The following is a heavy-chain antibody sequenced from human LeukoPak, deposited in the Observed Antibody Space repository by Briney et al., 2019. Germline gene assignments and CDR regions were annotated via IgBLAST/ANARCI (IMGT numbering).Heavy chain of an antibody. D-gene: IGHD4-17*01. CDR3: ARVTVTTTSDYFDY. V-gene: IGHV3-53*01. CDR2: IYSGDST. Sequence: GGSLRLSCAASGFTVSSNYVSWVRQAPGKGLECVSIIYSGDSTYYADSVKGRFTISRDNSKNTLYLQMNSLRAEDTAVYYCARVTVTTTSDYFDYWGQGTLVTVSS. J-gene: IGHJ4*02. CDR1: GFTVSSNY.